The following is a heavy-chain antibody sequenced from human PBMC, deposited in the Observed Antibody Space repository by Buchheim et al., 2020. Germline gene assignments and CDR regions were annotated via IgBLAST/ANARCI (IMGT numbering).Heavy chain of an antibody. CDR2: INPNSGGT. D-gene: IGHD2-8*02. CDR1: GYTFTGYY. Sequence: QVQLVQSGAEVKKPGASVKVSCKASGYTFTGYYMHWVRQAPGQGLEWMGRINPNSGGTNYAQKFQGRVTMTRDTPISPAYMELSRLRSDDTAVYYCARDRDCTGGVCYDYYGMDVWGQGTT. V-gene: IGHV1-2*06. J-gene: IGHJ6*02. CDR3: ARDRDCTGGVCYDYYGMDV.